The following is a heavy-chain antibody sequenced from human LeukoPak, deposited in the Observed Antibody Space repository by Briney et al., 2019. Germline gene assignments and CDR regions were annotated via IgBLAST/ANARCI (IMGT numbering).Heavy chain of an antibody. J-gene: IGHJ1*01. CDR2: IIPILGIA. CDR3: ARDSSYCGGDSYTN. Sequence: ASVKVSCKASGGTFSSYAISWVRQAPGQGLEWMGRIIPILGIANYAQEFQGRVTITVDKSTSTAYMELSSLRSEDTAVYYCARDSSYCGGDSYTNWGQGTLVTVSS. CDR1: GGTFSSYA. V-gene: IGHV1-69*04. D-gene: IGHD2-21*01.